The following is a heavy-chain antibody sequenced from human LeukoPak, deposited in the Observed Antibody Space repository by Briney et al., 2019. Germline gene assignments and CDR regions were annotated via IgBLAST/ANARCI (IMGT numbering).Heavy chain of an antibody. J-gene: IGHJ4*02. D-gene: IGHD3-10*01. CDR3: ARPYDSGSYRLDY. V-gene: IGHV4-59*08. CDR2: IYSSGST. Sequence: SETLSLTCTVSGGSIRGYFWSWIWQPPGKGLEWIGHIYSSGSTTYTPSLQSRVTISVDTSKNQFSLKLSSVTAADTAVYYCARPYDSGSYRLDYWGQGTLVTVSS. CDR1: GGSIRGYF.